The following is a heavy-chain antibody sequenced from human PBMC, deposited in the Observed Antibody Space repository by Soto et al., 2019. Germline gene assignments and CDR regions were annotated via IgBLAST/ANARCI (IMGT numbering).Heavy chain of an antibody. D-gene: IGHD4-17*01. V-gene: IGHV3-11*01. J-gene: IGHJ5*02. CDR2: ISSSGSTI. Sequence: GGSLRLSCAASGFTFSDYYMSWIRQAPWKGLEWVSYISSSGSTIYYADSVKGRFTISRDNAKNSLYLQMNSLRAEDTAVYYCATSTVTTSGYNWFDPWAQGTLVTVSS. CDR3: ATSTVTTSGYNWFDP. CDR1: GFTFSDYY.